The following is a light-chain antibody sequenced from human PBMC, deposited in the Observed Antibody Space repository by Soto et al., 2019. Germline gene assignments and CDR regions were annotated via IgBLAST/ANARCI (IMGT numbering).Light chain of an antibody. Sequence: EIVMTRSPATLSVSPCERATLSLSASQSISSSLAWYQQKPGQAPRLLIHGASTRATGVPARFSGSGSGTQFTLTISSLQSEDFGTYYCQQYNTWPGTFGQGTKVDI. CDR3: QQYNTWPGT. V-gene: IGKV3-15*01. CDR2: GAS. J-gene: IGKJ1*01. CDR1: QSISSS.